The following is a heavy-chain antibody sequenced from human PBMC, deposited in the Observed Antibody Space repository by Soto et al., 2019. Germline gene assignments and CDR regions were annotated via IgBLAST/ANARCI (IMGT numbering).Heavy chain of an antibody. Sequence: ASVKVSCKASGYTFTSYAMHWVRQAPGQRLEWMRWINAGNGNTKYSQKFQGRVTITRYTSASTAYMELSSLRSEDTAVYYCARDCSGGSCYSGAFDIWGQGTMVTVSS. CDR3: ARDCSGGSCYSGAFDI. V-gene: IGHV1-3*01. D-gene: IGHD2-15*01. J-gene: IGHJ3*02. CDR2: INAGNGNT. CDR1: GYTFTSYA.